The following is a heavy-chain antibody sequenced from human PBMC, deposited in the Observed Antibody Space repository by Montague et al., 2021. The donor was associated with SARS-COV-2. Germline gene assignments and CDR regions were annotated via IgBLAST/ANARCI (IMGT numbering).Heavy chain of an antibody. Sequence: TLSLTCTVSGGSVSSESHHWSWIRQPAGKGLEWIGQLSTSGSTNYNPSLKSRATISIDTSKNQFSLKLTSVTAADTAMYYCGTLTVGRSESGSWGQGTLVTVSS. CDR3: GTLTVGRSESGS. CDR1: GGSVSSESHH. J-gene: IGHJ5*02. V-gene: IGHV4-61*09. D-gene: IGHD5-12*01. CDR2: LSTSGST.